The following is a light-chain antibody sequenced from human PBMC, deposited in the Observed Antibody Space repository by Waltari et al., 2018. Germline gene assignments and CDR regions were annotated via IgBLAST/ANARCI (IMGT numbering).Light chain of an antibody. J-gene: IGLJ2*01. Sequence: QSGLTQQPSVSGAPGQRVTISCTGSSSNIGAGYDVHWYQLLPGTAPKLLIYGNSNRPSGVPDRFSGSKSGTSASLAITGLQAEDEAGYYYQSYDSSLSGSVFGGGTKLTVL. V-gene: IGLV1-40*01. CDR2: GNS. CDR3: QSYDSSLSGSV. CDR1: SSNIGAGYD.